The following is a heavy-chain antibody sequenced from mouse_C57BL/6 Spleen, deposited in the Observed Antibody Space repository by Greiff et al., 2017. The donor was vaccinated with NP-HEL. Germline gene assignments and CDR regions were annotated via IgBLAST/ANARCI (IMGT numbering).Heavy chain of an antibody. CDR1: GYAFTNYL. Sequence: VQRVESGAELVRPGTSVKVSCKASGYAFTNYLIEWVKQRPGQGLEWTGVINPGSGGTNYNEKFKGKATLTADKSSSTAYMQLSSLTSEDSAVYFCARGTTVVAFDYWGQGTTLTVSS. D-gene: IGHD1-1*01. CDR3: ARGTTVVAFDY. CDR2: INPGSGGT. J-gene: IGHJ2*01. V-gene: IGHV1-54*01.